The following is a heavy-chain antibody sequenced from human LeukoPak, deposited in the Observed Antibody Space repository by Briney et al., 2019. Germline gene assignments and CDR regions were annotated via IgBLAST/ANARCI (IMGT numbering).Heavy chain of an antibody. CDR3: ARAVSTYGLDS. V-gene: IGHV3-21*01. CDR1: GFTFSTFG. CDR2: ITSTSSYI. J-gene: IGHJ4*02. D-gene: IGHD3-10*01. Sequence: PGGSLRLSCAASGFTFSTFGMNWVRQAPGKGLECVSSITSTSSYIYYADSVKGRFTISRDDAKNSLYLQMNSLRAGDTAVYYCARAVSTYGLDSWGQGTLVTVSS.